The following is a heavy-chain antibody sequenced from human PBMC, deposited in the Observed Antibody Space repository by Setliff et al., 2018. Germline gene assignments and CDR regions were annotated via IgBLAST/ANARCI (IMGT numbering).Heavy chain of an antibody. CDR3: ARGRIAERPEAIDY. Sequence: PSETLSLTCAVYGESFDNHYWTWIRQPPGERLEWIGEINHRGFTDYKPSFKSRLTMSVDTSRNQFSLNLGSVTAADTGVYYCARGRIAERPEAIDYWGQGTPVTVSS. J-gene: IGHJ4*02. CDR1: GESFDNHY. CDR2: INHRGFT. D-gene: IGHD6-6*01. V-gene: IGHV4-34*01.